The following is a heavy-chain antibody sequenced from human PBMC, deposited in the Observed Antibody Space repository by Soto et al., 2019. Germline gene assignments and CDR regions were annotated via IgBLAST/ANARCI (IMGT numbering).Heavy chain of an antibody. Sequence: QVHLVESGGGVVQPGRSLRLSCVASGFSFSDYGMHWVRQAPGKGLEWLAVTSYDDKYKFYASSVKGRFTISRDNSKKTLYLQMNNLRGEDTAMYYCVSETVDTAMIAELHYGGQGTLVTVSS. CDR1: GFSFSDYG. CDR3: VSETVDTAMIAELHY. J-gene: IGHJ4*02. V-gene: IGHV3-30*03. CDR2: TSYDDKYK. D-gene: IGHD5-18*01.